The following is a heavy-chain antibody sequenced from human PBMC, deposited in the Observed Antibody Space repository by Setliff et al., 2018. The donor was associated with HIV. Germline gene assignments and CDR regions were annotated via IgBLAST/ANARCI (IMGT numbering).Heavy chain of an antibody. Sequence: PSETLSLTCTVSGGSIVRYYWTWIRQPPGKGLEWIGYIYYSGSTNYNPSLKSRVTISVDTSKNQFSLKLSSVTAADTAVYYCARSTYYFDSSGYKYNWFDPWGQGTRVTVSS. J-gene: IGHJ5*02. CDR2: IYYSGST. V-gene: IGHV4-59*12. CDR3: ARSTYYFDSSGYKYNWFDP. D-gene: IGHD3-22*01. CDR1: GGSIVRYY.